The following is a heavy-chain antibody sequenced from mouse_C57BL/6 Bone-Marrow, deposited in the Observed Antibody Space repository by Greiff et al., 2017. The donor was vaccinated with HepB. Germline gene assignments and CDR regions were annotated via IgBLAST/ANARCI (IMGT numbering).Heavy chain of an antibody. D-gene: IGHD1-1*01. CDR1: GYTFTSYW. CDR2: IHPSDSDT. CDR3: AISLYYYGSSSPFDY. V-gene: IGHV1-74*01. J-gene: IGHJ2*01. Sequence: QVQLQQPGAELVKPGASVKVSCKASGYTFTSYWMHWVKQRPGQGLEWIGRIHPSDSDTNYNQKFKGKATLTVDKSSSTAYVQLSSLTSEDSAVYYCAISLYYYGSSSPFDYWGQGTTLTVAS.